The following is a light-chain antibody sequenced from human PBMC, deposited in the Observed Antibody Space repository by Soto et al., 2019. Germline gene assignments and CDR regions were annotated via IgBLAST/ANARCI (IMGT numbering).Light chain of an antibody. CDR1: QSISTW. J-gene: IGKJ2*01. Sequence: DIQMTQSPSTLSASVGDRVTITCRASQSISTWLAWFQQKPGKAPKLLIYKASNLESGVPSRFSGSGSGTEFTLTINSLQPDDFATYCCQHYHGYPYTFGQGTKLEIK. V-gene: IGKV1-5*03. CDR2: KAS. CDR3: QHYHGYPYT.